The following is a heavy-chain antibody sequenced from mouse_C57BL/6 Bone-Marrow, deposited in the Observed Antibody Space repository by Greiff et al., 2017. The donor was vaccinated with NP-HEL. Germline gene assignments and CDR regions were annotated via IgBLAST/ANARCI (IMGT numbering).Heavy chain of an antibody. V-gene: IGHV5-4*01. CDR2: ISDGGSYT. Sequence: EVQVVESGGGLVKPGGSLKLSCAASGFTFSSYAMSWVRQTPEKRLEWVATISDGGSYTYYPDNVKGRFTISRDNAKNNLYLQMSHLKSEDTAMYYCARDPHGSSYGAYWGQGTLVTVSA. J-gene: IGHJ3*01. D-gene: IGHD1-1*01. CDR3: ARDPHGSSYGAY. CDR1: GFTFSSYA.